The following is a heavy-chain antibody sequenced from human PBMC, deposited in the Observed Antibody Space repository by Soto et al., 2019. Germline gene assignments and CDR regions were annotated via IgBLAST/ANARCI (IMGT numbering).Heavy chain of an antibody. CDR3: ARRLFRRIDP. CDR1: GGSFSGYY. D-gene: IGHD3-10*02. Sequence: QVQLQQWGAGLLKPSETLSLTCAVYGGSFSGYYWSWIRQPPGKGLEWIGEINHSGSTNYNPSLKSRVTISVDTSKNQFYLKLSSVTAADTAVYYCARRLFRRIDPWGQGTLVTVSS. J-gene: IGHJ5*02. V-gene: IGHV4-34*01. CDR2: INHSGST.